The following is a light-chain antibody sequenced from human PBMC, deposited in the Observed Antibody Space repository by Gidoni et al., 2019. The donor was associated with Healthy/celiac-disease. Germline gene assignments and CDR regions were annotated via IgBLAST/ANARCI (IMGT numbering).Light chain of an antibody. CDR1: QSILYSSNNKNY. Sequence: DIVMTHSPDSLAVSLGERAPINCKSSQSILYSSNNKNYLAWYQQKPGQPPKLFIYWASTRESGVPDRFSGSGSGTDFTLTISSLQAEDVAVYYCQQYYSTPGTFXGXTKVDIK. V-gene: IGKV4-1*01. CDR3: QQYYSTPGT. J-gene: IGKJ4*01. CDR2: WAS.